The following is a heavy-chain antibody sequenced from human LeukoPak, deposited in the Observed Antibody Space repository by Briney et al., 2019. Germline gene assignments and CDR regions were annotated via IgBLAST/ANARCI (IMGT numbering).Heavy chain of an antibody. CDR3: ARAATTMIVALDN. J-gene: IGHJ4*02. D-gene: IGHD3-22*01. CDR1: GFPFSNYG. CDR2: ISASRSTI. Sequence: GGSLRLSCAAFGFPFSNYGMHWVRQAPGKGLEWVSYISASRSTIYHADSLKGRFTIPRDNAENSLYLQLNNLRVEDTAIYYCARAATTMIVALDNWGQGTLVTVSS. V-gene: IGHV3-48*01.